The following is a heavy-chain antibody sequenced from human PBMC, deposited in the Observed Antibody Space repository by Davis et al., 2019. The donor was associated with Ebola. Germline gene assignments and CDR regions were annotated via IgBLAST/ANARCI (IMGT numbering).Heavy chain of an antibody. Sequence: GESLKISCAASGFTFSGSAMHRVRQASGKGLEWVGRIRGKANSYATAYAASVKGRFTISRDDSKNTAYLQMNSLKTEDTAVYYCTSANSSSGVDYWGQGTLVTVSS. CDR2: IRGKANSYAT. CDR1: GFTFSGSA. CDR3: TSANSSSGVDY. J-gene: IGHJ4*02. V-gene: IGHV3-73*01. D-gene: IGHD6-6*01.